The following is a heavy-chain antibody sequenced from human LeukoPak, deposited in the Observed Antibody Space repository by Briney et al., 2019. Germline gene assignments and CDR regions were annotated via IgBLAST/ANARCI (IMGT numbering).Heavy chain of an antibody. Sequence: GGSLRLSCAASGFTFGSCAMNWVRQAPGKGLEWVSVISGSGGNTYYADSVKGRFTISRDNSKNTLYLQMNSLRADDTAVYYCAKYRGAAVNSWPFDLWGRGTLVTVSS. V-gene: IGHV3-23*01. D-gene: IGHD1-26*01. J-gene: IGHJ2*01. CDR2: ISGSGGNT. CDR1: GFTFGSCA. CDR3: AKYRGAAVNSWPFDL.